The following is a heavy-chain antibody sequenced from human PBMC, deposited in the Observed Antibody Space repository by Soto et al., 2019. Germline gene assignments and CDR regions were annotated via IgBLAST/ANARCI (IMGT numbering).Heavy chain of an antibody. CDR2: IYWDDDK. CDR1: GFSLNTSGVG. J-gene: IGHJ4*02. V-gene: IGHV2-5*02. Sequence: QITLKESGPPLVKPTQTLTLTCTFSGFSLNTSGVGVGWIRQPPGKALEWLALIYWDDDKRYSPSLKSRLTIHKDTPKNQVVLTMTNMAPVDTATYYCAHSSYDYGGNSGDYWGQGTLVTVSS. CDR3: AHSSYDYGGNSGDY. D-gene: IGHD4-17*01.